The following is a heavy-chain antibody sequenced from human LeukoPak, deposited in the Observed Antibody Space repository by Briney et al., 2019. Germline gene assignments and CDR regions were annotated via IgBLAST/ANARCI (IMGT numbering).Heavy chain of an antibody. V-gene: IGHV3-48*03. CDR1: GFTFSSYE. J-gene: IGHJ4*02. D-gene: IGHD3-10*01. CDR2: ISSSGSTI. CDR3: ARDWGSLYYLDY. Sequence: GGSLRLSCAASGFTFSSYEMNWVRQAPGKGLEWVSYISSSGSTIYYADSVKGRFTISRDNAKDSLYLQMNSLRDDDTAVYYCARDWGSLYYLDYWGQGTLVTVSS.